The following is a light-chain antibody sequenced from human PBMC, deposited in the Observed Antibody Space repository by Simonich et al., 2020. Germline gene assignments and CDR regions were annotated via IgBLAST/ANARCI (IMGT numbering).Light chain of an antibody. J-gene: IGLJ3*02. CDR1: SSDVGGYNY. Sequence: QSALTQPASVSGSPGQSITISCPGTSSDVGGYNYVSWYQQHPGKAPKLMIYDVSKRPSVVSKRFAGSKSGNTASLTISGLQAEDEADYYCSSYTSSSTWVFGGGTKLTVL. CDR2: DVS. CDR3: SSYTSSSTWV. V-gene: IGLV2-14*01.